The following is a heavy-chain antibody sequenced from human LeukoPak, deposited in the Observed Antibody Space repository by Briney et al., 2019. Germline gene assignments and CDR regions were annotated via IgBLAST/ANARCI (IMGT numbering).Heavy chain of an antibody. D-gene: IGHD2-2*01. CDR3: ARVDFVVVPAAMYWFDP. J-gene: IGHJ5*02. CDR1: GGSVSSSSYY. Sequence: SETLSLTCTVSGGSVSSSSYYWSWIRQPPGKGLEWIGYIYYSGSTNYNPSLKSRVTISVDTSTNQFSLKLSPVTAADTAVYYCARVDFVVVPAAMYWFDPWDQGTLVTVSS. CDR2: IYYSGST. V-gene: IGHV4-61*01.